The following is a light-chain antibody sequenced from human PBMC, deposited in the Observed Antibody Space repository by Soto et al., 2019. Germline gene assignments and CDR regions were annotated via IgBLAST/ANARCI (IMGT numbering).Light chain of an antibody. J-gene: IGKJ4*01. V-gene: IGKV1-39*01. CDR1: QSISSY. Sequence: DIQMIQSPSSLSASVGDRVTITCRASQSISSYLNWYQQKPGKAPKLLIYAASSLQSGVPSRFSGSGSGTDFTLTISSLQPEDFATYYCQQSYSTPLLTFGGGTKVDIK. CDR3: QQSYSTPLLT. CDR2: AAS.